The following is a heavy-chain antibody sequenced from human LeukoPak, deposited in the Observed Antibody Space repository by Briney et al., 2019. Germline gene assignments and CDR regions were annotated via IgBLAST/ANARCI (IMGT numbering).Heavy chain of an antibody. D-gene: IGHD2-8*01. CDR1: GFTFSNYW. J-gene: IGHJ6*02. CDR2: INSDGSST. V-gene: IGHV3-74*01. CDR3: ARDRMVGYYYYGMDV. Sequence: GGSLRLSCAASGFTFSNYWMNWVRQAPGKGLVWVSHINSDGSSTTYADSVKGRFTISRDNARNTLYLQMDSLRAEDTAVYYCARDRMVGYYYYGMDVWGQGTTVSVSS.